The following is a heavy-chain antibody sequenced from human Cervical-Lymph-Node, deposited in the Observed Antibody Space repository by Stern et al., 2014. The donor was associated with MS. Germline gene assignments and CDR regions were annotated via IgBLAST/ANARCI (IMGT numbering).Heavy chain of an antibody. V-gene: IGHV4-39*01. CDR1: GGSISSSSYY. Sequence: VQLVESGPGLVKPSETLSLTCTVSGGSISSSSYYWGWIRQPPGKGLGWIGGIYYSGSTYYNPSLKSRVTISVATSKNQFSLKLSSVTAADTAVYYCARWAYSSGWYNWFDPWGQGTLVTVSS. CDR2: IYYSGST. J-gene: IGHJ5*02. CDR3: ARWAYSSGWYNWFDP. D-gene: IGHD3-22*01.